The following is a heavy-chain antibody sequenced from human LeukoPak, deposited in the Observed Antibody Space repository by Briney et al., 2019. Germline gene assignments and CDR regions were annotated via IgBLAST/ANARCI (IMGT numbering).Heavy chain of an antibody. D-gene: IGHD4-23*01. V-gene: IGHV3-23*01. CDR3: VRDYGGSSPLDY. Sequence: GGSLRLSCAASKFTFSTFSMSWVRQAPGKGLEWVSSISGSGGYTYYADSVKGRFTISRDNSKNTLFLQMNSLRAEDTAVYYCVRDYGGSSPLDYWGQGTLVTVSS. J-gene: IGHJ4*02. CDR1: KFTFSTFS. CDR2: ISGSGGYT.